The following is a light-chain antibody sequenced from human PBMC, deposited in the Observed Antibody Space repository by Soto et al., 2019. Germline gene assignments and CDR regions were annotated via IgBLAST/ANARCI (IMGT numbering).Light chain of an antibody. Sequence: QSALTQPASVSGSPGQSITISCTGTSSDVGSYNLVSWYQQHPGKAPKVMIYEVSKWPSGVPNRFSGSKSGNTASLTISGLQAEDEAEYYCCSYAGSSTYVFGTGTKVTVL. CDR3: CSYAGSSTYV. CDR2: EVS. J-gene: IGLJ1*01. V-gene: IGLV2-23*02. CDR1: SSDVGSYNL.